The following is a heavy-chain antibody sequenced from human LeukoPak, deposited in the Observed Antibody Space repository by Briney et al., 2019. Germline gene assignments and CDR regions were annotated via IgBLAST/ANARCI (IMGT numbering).Heavy chain of an antibody. V-gene: IGHV3-7*01. Sequence: GGSLRLSCAASGFTFSNYWMTWVRQAPGKGLEWVADIKQDGSEKLYVKSVRGRFTISRDNAKMSLFLQMNSLRAEDTAVYYCAGDNGVVHGVYYMDVWGKGTTVTVS. CDR3: AGDNGVVHGVYYMDV. D-gene: IGHD3-3*01. CDR2: IKQDGSEK. CDR1: GFTFSNYW. J-gene: IGHJ6*03.